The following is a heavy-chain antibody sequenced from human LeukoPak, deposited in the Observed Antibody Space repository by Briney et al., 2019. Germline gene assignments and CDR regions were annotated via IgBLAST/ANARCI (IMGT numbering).Heavy chain of an antibody. J-gene: IGHJ4*02. CDR3: AGGIYYYDSSGYSGGVY. CDR2: ISASSSYI. V-gene: IGHV3-21*01. Sequence: PGGSLRLSCAASGFTFSSYTMNWVRQAPGKGLEWVSSISASSSYIYYADLVKGRFTISRDNAKNSLYLQMDSLRAEDTAVYYCAGGIYYYDSSGYSGGVYWGQGNLVTVSS. CDR1: GFTFSSYT. D-gene: IGHD3-22*01.